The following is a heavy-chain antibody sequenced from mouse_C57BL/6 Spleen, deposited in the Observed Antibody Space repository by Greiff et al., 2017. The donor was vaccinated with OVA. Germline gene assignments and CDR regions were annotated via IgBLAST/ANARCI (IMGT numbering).Heavy chain of an antibody. CDR2: IYPRSGDT. J-gene: IGHJ4*01. CDR1: GYTFTSYG. V-gene: IGHV1-81*01. Sequence: QVQLKQSGAELARPGASVKLSCKASGYTFTSYGISWVKQRTGQGLEWIGEIYPRSGDTYYNEKFKGKATLTADKSSSTAYMALRSLTSEDSAVYFCAKATAQADYYAMDYWGQGTSVTVSS. CDR3: AKATAQADYYAMDY. D-gene: IGHD3-2*02.